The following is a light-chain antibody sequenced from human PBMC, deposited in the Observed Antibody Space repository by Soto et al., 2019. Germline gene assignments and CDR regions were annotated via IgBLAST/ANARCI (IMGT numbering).Light chain of an antibody. Sequence: QSVLTQPPSVSAAPGQKVTISCSGSSSNIGNNYVSWYQQLPGTAPKLLIYDDNKRPSGIPDRFSGSKSGTSATLGITGLQTGDEADYYCGTWDSSLSAGQIGGGTQLTVL. V-gene: IGLV1-51*01. CDR1: SSNIGNNY. CDR2: DDN. J-gene: IGLJ2*01. CDR3: GTWDSSLSAGQ.